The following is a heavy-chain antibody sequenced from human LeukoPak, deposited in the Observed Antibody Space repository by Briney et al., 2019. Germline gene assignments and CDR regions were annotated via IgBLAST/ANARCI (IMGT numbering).Heavy chain of an antibody. D-gene: IGHD1-1*01. CDR2: IYTSGST. CDR1: GGSISSGRYY. Sequence: PSQTLSLTCTVSGGSISSGRYYWSWIRQPAGQGLDWIGRIYTSGSTNYNPSLKSRVPISVDTSKNQISLKLSTVTAADTAVYYRGRGFYAAKNAGVFDMWGQGTMCAVSS. V-gene: IGHV4-61*02. CDR3: GRGFYAAKNAGVFDM. J-gene: IGHJ3*02.